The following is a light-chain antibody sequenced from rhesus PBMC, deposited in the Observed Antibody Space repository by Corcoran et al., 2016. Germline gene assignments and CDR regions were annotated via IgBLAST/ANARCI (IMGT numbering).Light chain of an antibody. CDR1: ENVNNY. CDR2: KAS. CDR3: QHGYGTPYS. Sequence: DIQMTQSQSSLSASVGDRVTITCRASENVNNYLNWYQQKPGKAPKLLLYKASTLQRGVPSRFSGSGSGADYTFTISSLQPEDFATYYCQHGYGTPYSFGQGTKVEIK. J-gene: IGKJ2*01. V-gene: IGKV1-74*01.